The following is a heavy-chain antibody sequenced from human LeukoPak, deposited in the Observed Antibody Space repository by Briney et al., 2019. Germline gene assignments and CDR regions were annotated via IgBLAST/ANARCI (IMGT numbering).Heavy chain of an antibody. CDR1: GFTFTGYY. D-gene: IGHD2-21*02. V-gene: IGHV1-2*02. J-gene: IGHJ4*02. CDR2: INPHSGGT. CDR3: VREGNELLSKNFDY. Sequence: ASVKVSCKSSGFTFTGYYIHWVRQAPGQGLEWMGYINPHSGGTNSPQKFQGRVTMTTDTSISAAYLELSSLISDDTAMYYCVREGNELLSKNFDYWGQGTLLTVSS.